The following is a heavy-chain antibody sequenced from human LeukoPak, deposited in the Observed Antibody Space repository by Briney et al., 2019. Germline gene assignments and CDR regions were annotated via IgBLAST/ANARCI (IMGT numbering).Heavy chain of an antibody. CDR3: VRGGWELDY. J-gene: IGHJ4*02. D-gene: IGHD4-23*01. Sequence: GGSLRLSCAASGFTFSSYWMYWVRQAPGKGLVWVSRINSDGSITSYADSVKGRFTISRDNAKNTLYLQMNSLRVEDTAVYYCVRGGWELDYWGQGTTVTVSS. CDR2: INSDGSIT. V-gene: IGHV3-74*01. CDR1: GFTFSSYW.